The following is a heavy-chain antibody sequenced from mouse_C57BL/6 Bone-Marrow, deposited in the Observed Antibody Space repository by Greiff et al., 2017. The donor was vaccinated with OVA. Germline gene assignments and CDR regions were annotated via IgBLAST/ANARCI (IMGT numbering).Heavy chain of an antibody. CDR2: IDPETGGT. J-gene: IGHJ4*01. CDR3: TRKNYSNYRCAMDY. V-gene: IGHV1-15*01. CDR1: GYTFTDYE. D-gene: IGHD2-5*01. Sequence: VKVVESGAELVRPGASVTLSCKASGYTFTDYEMHWVKQTPVHGLEWIGAIDPETGGTAYNQKFKGKAILTADKSSSTAYMELRSLTSEDSAVYYCTRKNYSNYRCAMDYWGQGTSVTVSS.